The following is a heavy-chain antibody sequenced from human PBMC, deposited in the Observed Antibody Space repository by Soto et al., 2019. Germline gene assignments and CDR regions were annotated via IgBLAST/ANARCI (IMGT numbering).Heavy chain of an antibody. CDR2: LDGSGGAT. D-gene: IGHD5-12*01. CDR1: GFTFSSSA. CDR3: EKVKTWTCLDY. V-gene: IGHV3-23*01. J-gene: IGHJ4*02. Sequence: GGSLRLSCAASGFTASGFTFSSSAMSWVRQAPGKGLEWVSALDGSGGATYYADSVKGRFTVSRDNSKSTLYLQLNSLRAEDTAVYYCEKVKTWTCLDYWGQGTLVTVSS.